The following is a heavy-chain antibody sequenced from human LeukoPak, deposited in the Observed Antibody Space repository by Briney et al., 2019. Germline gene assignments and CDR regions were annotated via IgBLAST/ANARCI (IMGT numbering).Heavy chain of an antibody. V-gene: IGHV4-30-2*01. Sequence: ESSEILSLTCAVSGGSISSGGYSWSWIRQPPGKGLEWIGYIYHSGSTYYNPSLKSRVTISVDRSKNQFSLKLSSVTAADTAVYYCARDRYGDHTYFDYWGQGTLVTVSS. CDR1: GGSISSGGYS. D-gene: IGHD4-17*01. CDR2: IYHSGST. J-gene: IGHJ4*02. CDR3: ARDRYGDHTYFDY.